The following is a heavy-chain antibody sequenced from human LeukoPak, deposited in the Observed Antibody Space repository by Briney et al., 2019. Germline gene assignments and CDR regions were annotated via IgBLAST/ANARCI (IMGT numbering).Heavy chain of an antibody. V-gene: IGHV4-39*01. CDR1: GGSIRSDNHY. D-gene: IGHD5-18*01. CDR2: IYSSGST. J-gene: IGHJ5*02. CDR3: ARHTAHAGGWFDP. Sequence: SETLSLTCTVSGGSIRSDNHYWGWIRQPPGKGLEWIGSIYSSGSTNYSPSLKSRITISVDTSKNQFSLKLSSVTAADTAVYYCARHTAHAGGWFDPWGQGALVTVSS.